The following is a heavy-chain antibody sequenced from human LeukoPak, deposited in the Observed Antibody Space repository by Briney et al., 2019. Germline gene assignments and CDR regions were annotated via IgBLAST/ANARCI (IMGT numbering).Heavy chain of an antibody. Sequence: GGSLRLSCAASGFTFDDYAMHWVRQAPGKSLEWVSGISWNSGTIGYADSVKGRFTISRDNSKNTLYLQMNSLRAEDTAVYYCARHVDQFDPWGQGTLVTVSS. D-gene: IGHD5-12*01. CDR2: ISWNSGTI. J-gene: IGHJ5*02. CDR3: ARHVDQFDP. V-gene: IGHV3-9*01. CDR1: GFTFDDYA.